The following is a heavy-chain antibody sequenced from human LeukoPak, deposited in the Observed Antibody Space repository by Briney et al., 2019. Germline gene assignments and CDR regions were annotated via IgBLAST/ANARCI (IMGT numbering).Heavy chain of an antibody. Sequence: PSETLSLTCTVSGGSISNYYWTWIRQPPGKGLEWIAYVHSSGINHYSPAVRSRVTMSLDTSKNQFSLNLSSVTAADTAFYYCVRREGYSSSPLGSWGQGTLVTVSS. CDR3: VRREGYSSSPLGS. D-gene: IGHD2-15*01. J-gene: IGHJ5*02. CDR2: VHSSGIN. CDR1: GGSISNYY. V-gene: IGHV4-59*01.